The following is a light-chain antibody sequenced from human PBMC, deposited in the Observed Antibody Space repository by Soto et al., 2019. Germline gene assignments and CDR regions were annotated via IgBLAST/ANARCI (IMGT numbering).Light chain of an antibody. CDR1: QSVSNSY. V-gene: IGKV3-20*01. Sequence: EVVLTQSPGTLSLSPGERATLSCRASQSVSNSYLAWYQQKPGQAPRLLIYGASTRATGIPGRFSGSGSGTDFTLTISRLEPEDFAVYYCQQYGSSPRTFGQGTKVDI. J-gene: IGKJ1*01. CDR2: GAS. CDR3: QQYGSSPRT.